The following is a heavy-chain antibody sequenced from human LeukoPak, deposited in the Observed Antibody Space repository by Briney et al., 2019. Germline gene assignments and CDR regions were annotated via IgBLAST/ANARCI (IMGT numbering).Heavy chain of an antibody. V-gene: IGHV4-4*07. D-gene: IGHD3-22*01. J-gene: IGHJ4*02. CDR2: IYTSGST. CDR3: ARSGSGYYYVDYDY. Sequence: SETLSLTCTVSGGSISSYYWSWIRQPAGKGLEWIGRIYTSGSTNYNPSLKSRVTISVDTSKNQFSLKLSSVTAADTAVYYCARSGSGYYYVDYDYWGQGTLVTVSS. CDR1: GGSISSYY.